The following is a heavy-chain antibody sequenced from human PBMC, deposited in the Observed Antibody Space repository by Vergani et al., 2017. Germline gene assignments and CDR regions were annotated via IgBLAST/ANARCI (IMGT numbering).Heavy chain of an antibody. CDR2: IIPIFGTA. CDR3: ARDYVSFGGVIVYGVFDY. Sequence: QVQLVQSGAEVKKPGSSVKVSCKASGGTFSSYAISWVRQAPGQGLEWMGGIIPIFGTANYAQKFQGRVTITADESTSTAYMELSSLRAEETAVYYCARDYVSFGGVIVYGVFDYWGQGTLVTVSS. J-gene: IGHJ4*02. V-gene: IGHV1-69*01. D-gene: IGHD3-16*02. CDR1: GGTFSSYA.